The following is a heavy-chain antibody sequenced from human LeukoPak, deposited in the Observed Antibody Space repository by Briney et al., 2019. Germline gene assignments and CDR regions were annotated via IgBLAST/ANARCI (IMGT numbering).Heavy chain of an antibody. V-gene: IGHV1-69*04. J-gene: IGHJ5*02. Sequence: VASVKVSCKASGGTFSSYAISWVRRAPGQGLEWMGRIIPILGIANYAQKFQGRVTITADKSTSTAYMELSSLRSEDTAVYYCARSDQGGWFDPWGQGTLVTVSS. CDR2: IIPILGIA. D-gene: IGHD3-16*01. CDR3: ARSDQGGWFDP. CDR1: GGTFSSYA.